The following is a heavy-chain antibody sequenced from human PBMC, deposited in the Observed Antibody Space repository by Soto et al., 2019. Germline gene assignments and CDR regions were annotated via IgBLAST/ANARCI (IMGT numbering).Heavy chain of an antibody. CDR2: ISGSGDNT. CDR1: GFTFSSYA. D-gene: IGHD4-17*01. V-gene: IGHV3-23*01. Sequence: EVHLLESGGDLVQPGGSLRLSCAASGFTFSSYAMSWVRQTPGKGLEWVSVISGSGDNTYYADSVKGRFTISRDNSKNXPSLQRTSLRAEDTAVYYCAKDGWSWMTVTTQDFDLWGRGTLVTVSS. CDR3: AKDGWSWMTVTTQDFDL. J-gene: IGHJ2*01.